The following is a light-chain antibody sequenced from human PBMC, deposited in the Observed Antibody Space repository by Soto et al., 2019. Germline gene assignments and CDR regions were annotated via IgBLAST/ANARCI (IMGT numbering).Light chain of an antibody. CDR2: GAS. CDR3: QQYNKWPLT. Sequence: EIVMTQSPATLSVSPGERATLSCRASQSVSRNLAWYQQKPGQAPRLLIYGASTRATEIAARISGSGSGTEFTLTIGSLQSEAFAVYYCQQYNKWPLTFGGGTKVEIK. J-gene: IGKJ4*01. V-gene: IGKV3-15*01. CDR1: QSVSRN.